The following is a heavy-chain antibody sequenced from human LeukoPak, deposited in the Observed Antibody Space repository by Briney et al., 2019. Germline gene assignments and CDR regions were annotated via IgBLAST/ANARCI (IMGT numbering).Heavy chain of an antibody. J-gene: IGHJ4*02. V-gene: IGHV4-34*01. CDR2: INHSGST. D-gene: IGHD6-19*01. Sequence: PSETLSLTCAVYGGSFSGYYWSWIRQPPGKGLEWIGEINHSGSTNYNPSLKSRVTISVDTSKNQFSLKLSSVTAADTAVYYCARELIAVAGNDYWGQGTLVTVSS. CDR3: ARELIAVAGNDY. CDR1: GGSFSGYY.